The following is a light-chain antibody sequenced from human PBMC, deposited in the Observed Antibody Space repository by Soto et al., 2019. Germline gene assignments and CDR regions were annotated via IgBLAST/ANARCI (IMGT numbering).Light chain of an antibody. CDR1: QSVSASY. J-gene: IGKJ1*01. V-gene: IGKV3-20*01. Sequence: EIVLTQSPGTLSLSPGERATLSCRASQSVSASYVAWYQQKPGQGPRLLIYGASSRATGIPDRFSGSGSGTDFTLTISRLEPDDFALYYCQQYGSSPGTFGQGTKVEIK. CDR3: QQYGSSPGT. CDR2: GAS.